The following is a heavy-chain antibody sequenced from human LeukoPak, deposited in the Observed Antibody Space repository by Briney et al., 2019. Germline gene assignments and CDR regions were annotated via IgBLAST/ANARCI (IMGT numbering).Heavy chain of an antibody. Sequence: GASLQISCKGSGYLFTSYWIGWVRQLPGKGLEWMGIIYPGDSDTRYSPSFQGQVTISADKSISTAYLQWSSLKASDTAMYYCATYYDFWSSYRDYWGQGTLVTVSS. CDR2: IYPGDSDT. CDR3: ATYYDFWSSYRDY. V-gene: IGHV5-51*01. CDR1: GYLFTSYW. D-gene: IGHD3-3*01. J-gene: IGHJ4*02.